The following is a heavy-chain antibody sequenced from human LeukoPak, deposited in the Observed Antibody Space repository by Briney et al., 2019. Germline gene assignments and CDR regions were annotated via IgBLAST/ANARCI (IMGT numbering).Heavy chain of an antibody. Sequence: GASVKVSCKASGYTFTSYDINWVRQATGQGLEWMGWMNPNSGNTGYAQKFQGRVTMTRNTSISTAYMELSSLRSDDTAVYYCARNQLLKYSSVPRGHMDVWGKGTTVTVSS. V-gene: IGHV1-8*01. CDR1: GYTFTSYD. CDR3: ARNQLLKYSSVPRGHMDV. D-gene: IGHD2-2*01. J-gene: IGHJ6*03. CDR2: MNPNSGNT.